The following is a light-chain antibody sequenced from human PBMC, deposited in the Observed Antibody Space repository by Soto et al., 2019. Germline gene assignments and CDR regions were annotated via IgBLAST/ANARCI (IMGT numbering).Light chain of an antibody. V-gene: IGLV2-14*01. CDR3: SSYRSSSPPYV. J-gene: IGLJ1*01. CDR2: DVS. Sequence: QSVLTQPASVSGSPGQSITISCTGTSSDVAGYNYVSWYQQHPGKAPKLLITDVSNRPSGVSNRFSGSKSGNTASLTISGLQAEDEADYYCSSYRSSSPPYVFGTGTKVTVL. CDR1: SSDVAGYNY.